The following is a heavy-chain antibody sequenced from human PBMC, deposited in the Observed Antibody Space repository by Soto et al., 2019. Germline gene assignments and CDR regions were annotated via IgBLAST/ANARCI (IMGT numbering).Heavy chain of an antibody. Sequence: QVQLQESGPGLVKPSGTLSLTCAVSGGSISSSNWWSWVRQPPGKVLEWIGEIYHSGSTNYNPSLKSRVTISVDKSNTQFSLKLSSVTAEDTAVYYCAREYCSGGSCYSTFDYWGQGTLVTVSS. V-gene: IGHV4-4*02. CDR3: AREYCSGGSCYSTFDY. CDR2: IYHSGST. J-gene: IGHJ4*02. D-gene: IGHD2-15*01. CDR1: GGSISSSNW.